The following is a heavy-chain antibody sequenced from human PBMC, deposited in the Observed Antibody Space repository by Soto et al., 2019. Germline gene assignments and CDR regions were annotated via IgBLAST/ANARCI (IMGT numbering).Heavy chain of an antibody. CDR3: TTDRSSDIVVVPAAPFDY. Sequence: GGSLRLSCAASGFTFSNAWMSWVRQAPGKGLEWVGRIKSKTDGGTTDYAAPVKGRFTISRDDSKNTLYLQMNSLKTEDTAVYYCTTDRSSDIVVVPAAPFDYWGQGTLVTVSS. J-gene: IGHJ4*02. CDR2: IKSKTDGGTT. CDR1: GFTFSNAW. V-gene: IGHV3-15*01. D-gene: IGHD2-2*01.